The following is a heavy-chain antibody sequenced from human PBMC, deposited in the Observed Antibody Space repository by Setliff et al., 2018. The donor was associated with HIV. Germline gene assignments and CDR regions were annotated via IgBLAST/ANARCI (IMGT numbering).Heavy chain of an antibody. CDR2: IKQDGSEK. J-gene: IGHJ5*02. Sequence: PGGSLRLSCAASGFTFSSYWMSWVRQAPGKGLEWVANIKQDGSEKYYADSVRGRFTISRDNAKNSLYLQMNSLRAEDTAVYYCAREGAGISWYPDWFDPWGQGTLVTVSS. CDR1: GFTFSSYW. V-gene: IGHV3-7*01. CDR3: AREGAGISWYPDWFDP. D-gene: IGHD6-13*01.